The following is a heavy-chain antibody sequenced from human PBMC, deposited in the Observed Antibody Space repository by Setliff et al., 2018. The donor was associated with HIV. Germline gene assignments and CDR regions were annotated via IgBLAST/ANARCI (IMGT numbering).Heavy chain of an antibody. Sequence: SETLSLTCAVYGGSFSGYYWSWIRQPPGKGLEWIGEINHSGSTNYNPSLKNRVAISIDSSKNLFSLKLDSLTAADTAVYYCAAQDLDLVKYYYMDYWGPGALVTVSS. CDR2: INHSGST. J-gene: IGHJ4*02. CDR3: AAQDLDLVKYYYMDY. V-gene: IGHV4-34*01. CDR1: GGSFSGYY. D-gene: IGHD2-21*01.